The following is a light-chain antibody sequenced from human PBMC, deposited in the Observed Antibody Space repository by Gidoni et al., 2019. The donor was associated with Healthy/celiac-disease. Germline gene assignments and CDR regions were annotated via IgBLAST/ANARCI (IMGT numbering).Light chain of an antibody. CDR3: QQYGSSPPIT. Sequence: IVLTQSQGTLSLSPGERATLSCRASQSVSSSYLAWYQQKPGRAPSLLIYGASSRATGIPDRFSGSGSGTDFTLTISRLEPEDFAVYYCQQYGSSPPITFXQXTRLEIK. CDR1: QSVSSSY. J-gene: IGKJ5*01. V-gene: IGKV3-20*01. CDR2: GAS.